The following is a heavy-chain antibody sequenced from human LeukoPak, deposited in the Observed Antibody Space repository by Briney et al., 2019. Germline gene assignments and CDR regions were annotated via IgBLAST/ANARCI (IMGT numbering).Heavy chain of an antibody. V-gene: IGHV3-23*01. CDR3: AKKETTVTTFFEN. CDR2: ISASGGST. Sequence: PGGSLRLSCAASGFTFSSYAMSWVRQAPGKGLEWVSDISASGGSTYYTDSVKDRFTISRDNSKNTLYLQMNSLRAEDTAVYYCAKKETTVTTFFENWGQGTLVTVSS. J-gene: IGHJ4*02. D-gene: IGHD4-17*01. CDR1: GFTFSSYA.